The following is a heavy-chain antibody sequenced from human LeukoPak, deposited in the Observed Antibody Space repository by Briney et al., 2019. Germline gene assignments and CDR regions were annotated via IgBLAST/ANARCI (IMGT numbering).Heavy chain of an antibody. Sequence: SQTLSLTCTVSGGSIRSGDYYWSWIRQPPGKGLEWIGYIYHSGNTYYSPSLKSRVTISVDRSKNQFSLKLTSMTAADTAVYYCARWDYYDSSGFYYGIYWGQGTLVTVSS. CDR3: ARWDYYDSSGFYYGIY. V-gene: IGHV4-30-2*01. CDR2: IYHSGNT. D-gene: IGHD3-22*01. J-gene: IGHJ4*02. CDR1: GGSIRSGDYY.